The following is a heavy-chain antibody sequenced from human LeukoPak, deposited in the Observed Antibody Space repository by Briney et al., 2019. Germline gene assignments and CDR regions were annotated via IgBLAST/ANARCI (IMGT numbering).Heavy chain of an antibody. Sequence: PSETLSLTCAVYCGSFSGYYWSSIRQPPGEGLEWIGEINHSGSTTYNPSLKSRVTISVDTSKNQFSLKLRNVTAADPAVYYCASSGWFRGYWGQGTLVTVSS. CDR2: INHSGST. D-gene: IGHD6-19*01. CDR1: CGSFSGYY. J-gene: IGHJ4*02. V-gene: IGHV4-34*01. CDR3: ASSGWFRGY.